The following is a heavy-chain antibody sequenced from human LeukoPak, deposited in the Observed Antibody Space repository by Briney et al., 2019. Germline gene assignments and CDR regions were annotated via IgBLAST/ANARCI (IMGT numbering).Heavy chain of an antibody. CDR2: IYYSGST. CDR1: GGSISSGDYY. J-gene: IGHJ4*02. V-gene: IGHV4-30-4*08. D-gene: IGHD6-25*01. CDR3: AVVTGSAGDFDY. Sequence: SETLSLTCTVSGGSISSGDYYWSWIRQPPGKGLEWIGYIYYSGSTYYNPSLKSRVTISVDTSKNQFSLKLSSVTAADTAVYYCAVVTGSAGDFDYWGQGTLVTVSS.